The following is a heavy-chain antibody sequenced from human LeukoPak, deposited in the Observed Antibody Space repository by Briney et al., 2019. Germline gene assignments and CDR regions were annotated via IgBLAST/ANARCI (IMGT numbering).Heavy chain of an antibody. V-gene: IGHV4-39*01. CDR3: ARHEDGYCSSTSCYGN. D-gene: IGHD2-2*03. Sequence: PSETLSLTCTVSGGSISSSSYYWGWIRQPPGKGLEWIGSIYYSGSTKYNPSLKSRVTISVDTSKNQFSLKLSSVTAADTAVYYCARHEDGYCSSTSCYGNWGQGTLVTVSS. CDR2: IYYSGST. CDR1: GGSISSSSYY. J-gene: IGHJ4*02.